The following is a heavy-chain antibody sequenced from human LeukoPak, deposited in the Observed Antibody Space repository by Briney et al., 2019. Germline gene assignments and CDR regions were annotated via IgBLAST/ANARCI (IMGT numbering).Heavy chain of an antibody. CDR1: GFTFSSYA. Sequence: PGGSLRLSCSASGFTFSSYAMHWVRQAPGKGLEYVSSISSDGVSTYYADSVKGRFTISRDNAKNSLYLQMNSLRAEDTAVYYCASLFGYCSGGSCYSGHTYYYYYGMDVWGQGTTVTVSS. CDR3: ASLFGYCSGGSCYSGHTYYYYYGMDV. V-gene: IGHV3-64*04. CDR2: ISSDGVST. J-gene: IGHJ6*02. D-gene: IGHD2-15*01.